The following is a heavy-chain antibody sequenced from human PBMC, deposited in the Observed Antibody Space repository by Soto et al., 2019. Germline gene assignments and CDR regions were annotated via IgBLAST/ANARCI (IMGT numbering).Heavy chain of an antibody. CDR1: GFTLRINR. V-gene: IGHV3-7*03. Sequence: EVQLVESGGGLVQPGGSLRLSCAASGFTLRINRMSWVRQAPGKGLEWVANIKQDGSEKYYVDSVKGRFTISRDNAKNSLYLQMNSLRAEDTAVYYCATSGGGWLQPPVWGQGTLVTVSS. CDR2: IKQDGSEK. D-gene: IGHD5-12*01. J-gene: IGHJ4*02. CDR3: ATSGGGWLQPPV.